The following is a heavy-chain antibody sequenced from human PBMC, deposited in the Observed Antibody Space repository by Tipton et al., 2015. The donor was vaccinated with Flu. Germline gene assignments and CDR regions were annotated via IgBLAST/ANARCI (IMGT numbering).Heavy chain of an antibody. CDR1: GGSISSYY. J-gene: IGHJ5*02. V-gene: IGHV4-59*01. Sequence: TLSLTCSVSGGSISSYYWSWIRQPPGKGLEWIGYVFYTGSTDYNPSLKSRVTISVDTSKNQFSLELISVTAADTAVYYCARIQGGYYGSESYDTWGQGMLVTVPS. D-gene: IGHD3-10*01. CDR3: ARIQGGYYGSESYDT. CDR2: VFYTGST.